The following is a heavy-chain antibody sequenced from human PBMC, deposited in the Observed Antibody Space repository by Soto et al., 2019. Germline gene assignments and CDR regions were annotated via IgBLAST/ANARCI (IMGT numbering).Heavy chain of an antibody. CDR3: TIGSWSGEVFDI. V-gene: IGHV1-69*02. J-gene: IGHJ3*02. D-gene: IGHD2-21*01. CDR1: GGTFSTYS. CDR2: IIPMLGVR. Sequence: QVQLVQSGAEVKKPGSSVKVSCKDSGGTFSTYSMFWVRQAPGQGLEWMGRIIPMLGVRNYAQRFQDRVTITADKSTATGHMELSGLRSEDTALYSCTIGSWSGEVFDIWGQGTMVTVSS.